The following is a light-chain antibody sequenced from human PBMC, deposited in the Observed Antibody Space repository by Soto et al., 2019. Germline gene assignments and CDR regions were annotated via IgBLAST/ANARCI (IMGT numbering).Light chain of an antibody. V-gene: IGLV1-40*01. J-gene: IGLJ1*01. CDR3: QSYDTSLSGYV. CDR1: GSNIGTGYD. CDR2: GNS. Sequence: QSVLTQPPSVSGAPGQRVTISCTGSGSNIGTGYDVHWYQQLPGTAPKLLIYGNSDRPSGVPDRFSGSQSGTSASLAIIGFQGDDEADYYCQSYDTSLSGYVFGTGTKVTVL.